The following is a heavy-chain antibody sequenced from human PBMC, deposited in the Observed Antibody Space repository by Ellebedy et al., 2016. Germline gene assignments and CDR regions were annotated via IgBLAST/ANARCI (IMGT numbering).Heavy chain of an antibody. Sequence: GESLKISCRGTGFTFSRHGMHWVRQAPGKGLQWLSLITNDGGKAHYADFVKGRFTVSRDNSRNTLSLEMNNLRPDDTGLYFCARARWSGVIVAATPADFWGQGTQVVVSS. CDR2: ITNDGGKA. CDR3: ARARWSGVIVAATPADF. V-gene: IGHV3-30-3*01. J-gene: IGHJ4*02. D-gene: IGHD2-15*01. CDR1: GFTFSRHG.